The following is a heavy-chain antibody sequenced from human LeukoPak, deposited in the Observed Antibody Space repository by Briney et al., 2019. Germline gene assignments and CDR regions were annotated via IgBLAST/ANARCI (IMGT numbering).Heavy chain of an antibody. V-gene: IGHV3-23*01. J-gene: IGHJ4*02. D-gene: IGHD6-13*01. CDR1: GFTLSSYA. CDR3: ARGSGSSSWYAHFDY. Sequence: GGSLRLSCAASGFTLSSYAMSWVRQGPGKGLEWVSAISVSGNTYHADSVKGRFTISRDNAKNSLYLQMNSLRAEDTAVYYCARGSGSSSWYAHFDYWGQGTLVTVSS. CDR2: ISVSGNT.